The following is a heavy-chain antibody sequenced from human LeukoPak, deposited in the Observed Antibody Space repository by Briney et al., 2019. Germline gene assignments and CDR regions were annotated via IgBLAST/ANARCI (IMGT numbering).Heavy chain of an antibody. V-gene: IGHV4-34*01. CDR1: GGSFSEYY. J-gene: IGHJ5*02. CDR2: INHSGST. D-gene: IGHD2/OR15-2a*01. Sequence: SETLSLTCAVYGGSFSEYYWSWIRQPPGKGLEWIGEINHSGSTNYNPSLKSPVTISPDTSNHQFSLKLSSVTTADTAVYYCARRITVFYWFDPWDQGTLVTVSS. CDR3: ARRITVFYWFDP.